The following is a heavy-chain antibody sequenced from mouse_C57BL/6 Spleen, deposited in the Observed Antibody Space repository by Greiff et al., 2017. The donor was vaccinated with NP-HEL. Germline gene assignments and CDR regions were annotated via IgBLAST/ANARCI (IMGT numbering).Heavy chain of an antibody. CDR2: IDPETGGT. D-gene: IGHD2-3*01. V-gene: IGHV1-15*01. Sequence: QVQLKQSGAELVRPGASVTLSCKASGYTFTDYEMHWVKQTPVHGLEWIGAIDPETGGTAYNQKFKGKAILTADKSSSTAYMELRVVTSEDSAVYYCTRGGISDGYYRFAYWGQGTLGTVSA. CDR3: TRGGISDGYYRFAY. J-gene: IGHJ3*01. CDR1: GYTFTDYE.